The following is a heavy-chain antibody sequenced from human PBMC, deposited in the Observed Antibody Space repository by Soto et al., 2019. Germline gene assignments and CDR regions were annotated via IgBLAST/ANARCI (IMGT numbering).Heavy chain of an antibody. Sequence: RASVYVSLKASGYTFTSYYLNWVRPATGQLLESMGLMNPNSGNTGYAHKFQGRVTITRNTPISTAYMELSSLRSEDTAVYYCARWAKHYDFCSDYYSRQTSGGQGTLDTVSS. J-gene: IGHJ4*02. CDR1: GYTFTSYY. D-gene: IGHD3-3*01. CDR2: MNPNSGNT. V-gene: IGHV1-8*03. CDR3: ARWAKHYDFCSDYYSRQTS.